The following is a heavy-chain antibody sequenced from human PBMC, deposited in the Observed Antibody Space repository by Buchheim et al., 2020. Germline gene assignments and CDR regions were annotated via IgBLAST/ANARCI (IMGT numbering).Heavy chain of an antibody. V-gene: IGHV1-69*06. CDR2: IIPLFGTA. CDR1: GGIYNSFA. CDR3: ARDSSNYLDPNGYYYYS. J-gene: IGHJ5*02. D-gene: IGHD3-22*01. Sequence: QVQLVQSGAEVKKPGSSVKVSCKASGGIYNSFAFSWVRQAPGQGLEWMGGIIPLFGTATYAQKFQGKVTITADRSTNQIYMELSSLTSEDTAIYYCARDSSNYLDPNGYYYYSWGQGTL.